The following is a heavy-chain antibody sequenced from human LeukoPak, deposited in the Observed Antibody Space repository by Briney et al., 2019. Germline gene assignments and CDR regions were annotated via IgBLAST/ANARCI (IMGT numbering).Heavy chain of an antibody. J-gene: IGHJ4*02. D-gene: IGHD1-26*01. CDR3: AKPSGSGVDY. Sequence: GGSLRLSCAASGFTFYDYGMTWVRQAPGKGLVWVEFIRSDGYHTYYADSVKGRFTITRDNSKNTLYLQMNSLRLEDMAVYYCAKPSGSGVDYWGRGTRVTVSS. CDR1: GFTFYDYG. CDR2: IRSDGYHT. V-gene: IGHV3-30*02.